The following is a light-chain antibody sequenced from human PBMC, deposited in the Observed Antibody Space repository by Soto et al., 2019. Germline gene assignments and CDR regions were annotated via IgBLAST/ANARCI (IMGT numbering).Light chain of an antibody. V-gene: IGLV1-40*01. J-gene: IGLJ2*01. CDR2: GNS. CDR3: QYYDSSLSGYVV. CDR1: SSNIGAGYD. Sequence: QSVLTQPPSVSGAPGQRGTISGTGSSSNIGAGYDVHWYQQLPGTAPKLLIYGNSNRPSGFPDRLSGSTSGTSASLAIAVLQAEDAADYFCQYYDSSLSGYVVFGRGTQLTV.